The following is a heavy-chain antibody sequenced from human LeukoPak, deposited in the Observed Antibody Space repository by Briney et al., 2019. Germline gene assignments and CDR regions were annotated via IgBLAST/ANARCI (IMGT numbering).Heavy chain of an antibody. D-gene: IGHD6-19*01. Sequence: ASVKVSCKASGYTFTSYAMHWVRQAPGQRFEWMGWINAGNGNTKYSQKFQGRVTITRDTSASTAYMELSSLRSEDTAVYYCAVGFEWLGLFDYWGQGTLVTVSS. J-gene: IGHJ4*02. V-gene: IGHV1-3*01. CDR1: GYTFTSYA. CDR3: AVGFEWLGLFDY. CDR2: INAGNGNT.